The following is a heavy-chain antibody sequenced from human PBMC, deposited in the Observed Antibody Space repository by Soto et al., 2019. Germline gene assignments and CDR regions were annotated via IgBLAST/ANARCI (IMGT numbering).Heavy chain of an antibody. CDR3: ARGCGSSSCPYYLDV. J-gene: IGHJ6*03. V-gene: IGHV3-7*01. CDR2: IRQDGSEK. Sequence: GGSLRLSCAASRFTFSTYWMSWFRQAPGKGLEWVATIRQDGSEKHYVDSAKGRFTISRDNAENSLYLQMNSLRAEDTAVYYCARGCGSSSCPYYLDVWGKGTTVTVSS. CDR1: RFTFSTYW. D-gene: IGHD2-15*01.